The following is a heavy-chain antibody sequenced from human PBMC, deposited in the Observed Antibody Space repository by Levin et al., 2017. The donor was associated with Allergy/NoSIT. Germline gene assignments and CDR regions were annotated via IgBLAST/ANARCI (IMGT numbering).Heavy chain of an antibody. V-gene: IGHV3-30-3*01. D-gene: IGHD3-10*01. J-gene: IGHJ4*02. Sequence: GESLKISCAASGFTFSSYAMHWVRQAPGKGLEWVAVISYDGSNKYYADSVKGRFTISRDNSKNTLYLQMNSLRAEDTAVYYCARDESGFVRGVPFDYWGQGTLVTVSS. CDR1: GFTFSSYA. CDR3: ARDESGFVRGVPFDY. CDR2: ISYDGSNK.